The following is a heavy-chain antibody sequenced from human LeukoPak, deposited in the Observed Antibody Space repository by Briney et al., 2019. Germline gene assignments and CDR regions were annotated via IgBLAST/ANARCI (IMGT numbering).Heavy chain of an antibody. CDR3: ARNIPAAATGIDY. V-gene: IGHV3-33*01. D-gene: IGHD6-13*01. Sequence: PGGSVRLSCVASGFTFSGYGMHWVRQAPGKGLEWVAVIWYDGSNTYHADSVKGRFTISRDNSKNTLYLQMNSLRVDDTAVYYCARNIPAAATGIDYWGQGTLVTVSS. CDR1: GFTFSGYG. J-gene: IGHJ4*02. CDR2: IWYDGSNT.